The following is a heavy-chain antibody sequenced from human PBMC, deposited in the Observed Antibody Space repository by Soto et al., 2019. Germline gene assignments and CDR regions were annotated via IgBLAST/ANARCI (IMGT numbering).Heavy chain of an antibody. J-gene: IGHJ6*02. Sequence: QVQLVESGGGVVQPGRSLRLSCAASGFTFSSYGMHRVRQAPGKGLEWVAVISYDGSNKYYADSVKGRFTISRDNSKNTLYLQMNSLRAEDTAVYYCAKDQGYFYYGMDVWGQGTTVTVSS. D-gene: IGHD6-13*01. CDR2: ISYDGSNK. V-gene: IGHV3-30*18. CDR3: AKDQGYFYYGMDV. CDR1: GFTFSSYG.